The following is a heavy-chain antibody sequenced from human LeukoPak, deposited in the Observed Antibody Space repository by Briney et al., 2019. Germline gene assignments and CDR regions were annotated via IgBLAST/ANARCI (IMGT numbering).Heavy chain of an antibody. CDR2: IDYRGST. CDR3: ARSRSGYGYDHAAFDM. Sequence: SETLSLTCTVPGGSISSYYWSWIRQPPGKGLEWIAYIDYRGSTTYNPSLKSRVTISVDTSRNQFSLKLSSVTAADTAVYYCARSRSGYGYDHAAFDMWGQGTMVTVSS. V-gene: IGHV4-59*01. J-gene: IGHJ3*02. CDR1: GGSISSYY. D-gene: IGHD5-12*01.